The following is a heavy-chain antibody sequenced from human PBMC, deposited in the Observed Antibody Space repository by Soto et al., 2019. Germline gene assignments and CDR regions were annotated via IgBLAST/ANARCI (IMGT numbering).Heavy chain of an antibody. Sequence: QVQLVQSGAEVKKPGASVKVSCKASGYTFTSYGISWVRQAPGQGLEWMGWISAYNGNTNYAQKLQGRVTMTTDTPTSTAYMELRSLRSDDTAVYYCARVRYCSGGSCYPSEPYYFDYWGQGTLVTVSS. J-gene: IGHJ4*02. V-gene: IGHV1-18*01. D-gene: IGHD2-15*01. CDR2: ISAYNGNT. CDR1: GYTFTSYG. CDR3: ARVRYCSGGSCYPSEPYYFDY.